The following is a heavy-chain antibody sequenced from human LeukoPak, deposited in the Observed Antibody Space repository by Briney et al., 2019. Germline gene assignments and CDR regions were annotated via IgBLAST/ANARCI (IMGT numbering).Heavy chain of an antibody. Sequence: PGGSLRLSCAASGFTFSSYSMNWVRQAPGKGLEWASYISSSSSTIYYADSVKGRFTISRDNAKNSLFLQMNSLRAEDTAVYYCARTFFLRNGGAWFDPWGQGTLVTVSS. CDR2: ISSSSSTI. CDR1: GFTFSSYS. V-gene: IGHV3-48*04. D-gene: IGHD1-1*01. J-gene: IGHJ5*02. CDR3: ARTFFLRNGGAWFDP.